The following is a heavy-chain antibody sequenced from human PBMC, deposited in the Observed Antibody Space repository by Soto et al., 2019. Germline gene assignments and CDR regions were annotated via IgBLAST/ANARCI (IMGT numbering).Heavy chain of an antibody. CDR1: GGSFSGYY. V-gene: IGHV4-34*01. D-gene: IGHD3-22*01. J-gene: IGHJ3*02. CDR2: INHSGST. Sequence: SETLSLTCAVYGGSFSGYYWSWIRQPPGKGLEWIGEINHSGSTNYNPSLKSRVTISVDTSKNQFSLKLSSVTAADTAVYYCARRADSSGYYYAFDIWGQGTMVTVSS. CDR3: ARRADSSGYYYAFDI.